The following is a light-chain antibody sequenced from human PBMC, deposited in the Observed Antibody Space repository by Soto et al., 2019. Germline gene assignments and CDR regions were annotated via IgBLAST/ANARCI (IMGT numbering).Light chain of an antibody. J-gene: IGKJ1*01. Sequence: IQMTQSPSSLSASVGDRVTITCRASQSISSWLAWYQQKPGKAPKLLIYDASALPRGVPSRFSGSGSGTKFTLTIASLQPDDFATYYCQQYETFSGTFGPGTKVDIK. V-gene: IGKV1-5*01. CDR1: QSISSW. CDR3: QQYETFSGT. CDR2: DAS.